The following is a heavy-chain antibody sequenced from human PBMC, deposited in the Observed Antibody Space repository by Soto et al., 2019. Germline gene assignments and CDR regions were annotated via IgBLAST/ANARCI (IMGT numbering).Heavy chain of an antibody. CDR3: TTLASTHFDS. D-gene: IGHD1-1*01. J-gene: IGHJ4*02. CDR2: FFFGGRT. V-gene: IGHV4-39*01. Sequence: VQLQESGPGLLKPSETLSLTCTVSGGSISSPSYNWGWVRQPPGKGPEWLGSFFFGGRTHYNPSLRCRLAISVDTARSQVSLVLPSVTAADTAVYYCTTLASTHFDSWGRGALVTVSS. CDR1: GGSISSPSYN.